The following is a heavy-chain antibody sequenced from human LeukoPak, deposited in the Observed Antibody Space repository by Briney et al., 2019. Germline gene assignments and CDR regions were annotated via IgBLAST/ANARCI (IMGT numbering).Heavy chain of an antibody. J-gene: IGHJ4*02. CDR1: GFTFTTYW. CDR2: ISSDGNST. Sequence: PGGSLRLSCAASGFTFTTYWMHWVRQAPGKGLLWVSRISSDGNSTRYADSVKGRFTVSRDNAKNTLYLQMNSLRADDTAVYYCARDGALRYCSGGSCYTLGTDYWGQGTLVTVSS. CDR3: ARDGALRYCSGGSCYTLGTDY. D-gene: IGHD2-15*01. V-gene: IGHV3-74*01.